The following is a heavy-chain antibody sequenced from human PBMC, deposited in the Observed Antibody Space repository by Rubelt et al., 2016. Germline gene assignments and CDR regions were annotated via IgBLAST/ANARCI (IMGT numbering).Heavy chain of an antibody. J-gene: IGHJ5*02. CDR2: INTNTGNP. V-gene: IGHV7-4-1*02. D-gene: IGHD6-6*01. Sequence: QVQLVQSGSELKKPGASVKVSCKASGYTFTSYAMNWVRQAPGQGLEWMGWINTNTGNPTYAQGFTGRFVFPLDTSASTAYLQISSLKTEDTAVYYCARVMAAREDYNWFDPWGQGTLVTVSS. CDR1: GYTFTSYA. CDR3: ARVMAAREDYNWFDP.